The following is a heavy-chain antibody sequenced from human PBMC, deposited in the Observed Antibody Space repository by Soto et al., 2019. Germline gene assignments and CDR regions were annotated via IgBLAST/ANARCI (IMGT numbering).Heavy chain of an antibody. CDR2: IDPSDSQT. CDR3: ARQIYDSDTGPNFQYYFDS. J-gene: IGHJ4*02. CDR1: GYSFAGYW. Sequence: SLKISCKGSGYSFAGYWITWVRQKPGKGLEWMGRIDPSDSQTYYSPSFRGHVTISVTKSITTVFLQWSSLRASDTAMYYCARQIYDSDTGPNFQYYFDSWGQGIPVTVSS. D-gene: IGHD3-22*01. V-gene: IGHV5-10-1*01.